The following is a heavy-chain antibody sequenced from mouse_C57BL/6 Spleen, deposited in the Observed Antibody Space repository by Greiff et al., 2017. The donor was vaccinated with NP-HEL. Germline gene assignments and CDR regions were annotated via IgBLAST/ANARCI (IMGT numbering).Heavy chain of an antibody. CDR3: AKGYYVRYFDV. J-gene: IGHJ1*03. CDR2: IDPSDSET. CDR1: GYTFTSYW. D-gene: IGHD2-3*01. V-gene: IGHV1-52*01. Sequence: QVQLQQPGAELVRPGSSVKLSCKASGYTFTSYWMHWVKQRPIQGLEWIGNIDPSDSETHYNQKFKDKATLTVDKSSSTAYMQLSSLTSEDSAVYYCAKGYYVRYFDVWGTGTTVTVSS.